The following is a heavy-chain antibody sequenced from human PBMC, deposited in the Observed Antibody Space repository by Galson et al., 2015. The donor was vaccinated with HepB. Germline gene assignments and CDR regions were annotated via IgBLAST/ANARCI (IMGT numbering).Heavy chain of an antibody. CDR3: VRVVVVPASIRHWYLDL. Sequence: QSGEEVKKPGESLNISCKGSGYSFTSYWIGWVRQMPGKGLEWMGIIYPGDSDTRYSPSFQGQVTISADKSIITAYLQWSSLKASDTAMYYCVRVVVVPASIRHWYLDLSGRGTLVTVSS. CDR2: IYPGDSDT. J-gene: IGHJ2*01. CDR1: GYSFTSYW. D-gene: IGHD2-2*02. V-gene: IGHV5-51*03.